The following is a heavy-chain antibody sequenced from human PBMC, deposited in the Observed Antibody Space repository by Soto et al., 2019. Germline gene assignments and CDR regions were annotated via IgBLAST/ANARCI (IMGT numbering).Heavy chain of an antibody. J-gene: IGHJ6*01. Sequence: XGSLRLSCSASGFTFGSYVMHWVRQAPGKGLEWVAVIPYDGSDKYYADSVKGRFTVSRDNSKNTLYLQMISLRAEDTAVYYCAKEAYHPYYYYGMDVWGQGTTVTVSS. CDR1: GFTFGSYV. CDR2: IPYDGSDK. CDR3: AKEAYHPYYYYGMDV. D-gene: IGHD2-21*01. V-gene: IGHV3-30*18.